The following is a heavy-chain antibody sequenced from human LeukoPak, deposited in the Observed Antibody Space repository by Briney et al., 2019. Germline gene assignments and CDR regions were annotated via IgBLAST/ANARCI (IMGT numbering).Heavy chain of an antibody. CDR1: GGSISSGDYY. D-gene: IGHD2-21*02. CDR2: IYYSGST. J-gene: IGHJ3*02. V-gene: IGHV4-30-4*01. Sequence: SETLSLTCTVSGGSISSGDYYWRWIRQPPGKGLEWIGYIYYSGSTYYNPSLKSRVTISVDTSKNQFSLKLSSVTAADTAVYYCASFVVATANYAFDIWGQGTMVTVSS. CDR3: ASFVVATANYAFDI.